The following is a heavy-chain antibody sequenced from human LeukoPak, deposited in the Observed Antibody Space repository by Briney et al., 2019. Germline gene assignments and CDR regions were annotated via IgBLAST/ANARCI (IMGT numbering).Heavy chain of an antibody. CDR2: ISSSSSYI. Sequence: GGSLRLSCAASGFTFSSYSMNWVRQAPGKGLEWVSSISSSSSYIYYADSVKGRFTISRDNAKNSLYLQMNSLRAEDTAVYYCVREGNWNGAAFDIWGQGTMVTVSS. D-gene: IGHD1-1*01. CDR1: GFTFSSYS. V-gene: IGHV3-21*01. J-gene: IGHJ3*02. CDR3: VREGNWNGAAFDI.